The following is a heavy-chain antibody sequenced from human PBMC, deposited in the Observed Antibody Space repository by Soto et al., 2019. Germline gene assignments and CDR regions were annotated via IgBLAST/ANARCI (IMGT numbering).Heavy chain of an antibody. D-gene: IGHD2-15*01. CDR1: GFTFSSYG. CDR3: ARCSRNSCYSYGVDV. J-gene: IGHJ6*02. Sequence: GGSLRLSCAASGFTFSSYGMNWVRQTPGKGLEWVSYISDSGATKHYADSVKGRFTISRDNGKDSLYLQMNSLRDEDTAVYFCARCSRNSCYSYGVDVWGQGATVTVSS. CDR2: ISDSGATK. V-gene: IGHV3-48*02.